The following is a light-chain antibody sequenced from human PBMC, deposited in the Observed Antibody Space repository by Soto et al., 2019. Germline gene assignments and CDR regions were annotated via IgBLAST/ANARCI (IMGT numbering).Light chain of an antibody. J-gene: IGLJ2*01. CDR3: SSFTNSIVV. Sequence: QSALTQPASVSGSLGQSITISCTGTTRDIAGYNYISWYQQLPGKAPKLMIYQVTIRPSGTSNRFSGSKSGNTASLTISGLQAEDEADYYCSSFTNSIVVFGGGTKLTVL. V-gene: IGLV2-14*01. CDR1: TRDIAGYNY. CDR2: QVT.